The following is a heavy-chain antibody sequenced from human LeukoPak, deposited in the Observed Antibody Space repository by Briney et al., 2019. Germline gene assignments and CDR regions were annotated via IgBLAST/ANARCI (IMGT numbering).Heavy chain of an antibody. CDR2: ISGSGGST. Sequence: GGSLRLSCAASGFTFSSYAMSWVRQAPGKGLEWVSAISGSGGSTYYADSVKGRFTISRDNSKNTLYLQMNSLRAEDTAVYYCAKARDYVWGSYPVYYFDYWGQGTLVTVSS. CDR3: AKARDYVWGSYPVYYFDY. D-gene: IGHD3-16*02. J-gene: IGHJ4*02. V-gene: IGHV3-23*01. CDR1: GFTFSSYA.